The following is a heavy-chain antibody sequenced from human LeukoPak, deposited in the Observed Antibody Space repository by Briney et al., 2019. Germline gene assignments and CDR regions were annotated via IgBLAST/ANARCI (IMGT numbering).Heavy chain of an antibody. CDR3: ARRSIAARLFDY. Sequence: SETLSLTCTVSGGSISSYYWSWIRQPPGKGLEWIGYIYYSGSTNYNPSLRSRVTISVDTSKNQFSLKLSSVTAADTAVYYCARRSIAARLFDYWGQGALVTVSS. J-gene: IGHJ4*02. CDR1: GGSISSYY. D-gene: IGHD6-6*01. CDR2: IYYSGST. V-gene: IGHV4-59*08.